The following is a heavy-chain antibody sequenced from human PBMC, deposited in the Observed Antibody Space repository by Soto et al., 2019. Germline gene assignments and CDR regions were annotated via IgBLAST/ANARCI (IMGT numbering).Heavy chain of an antibody. D-gene: IGHD6-19*01. CDR3: ARDRSGWYYFDY. CDR1: GGSISSYY. J-gene: IGHJ4*02. V-gene: IGHV4-59*01. CDR2: IYYSGST. Sequence: SETLSLTCTVSGGSISSYYWSWIRQPPGKGLEWIGYIYYSGSTNYNPSLKSRVTISVDTSKNQFSLKLSSVTAADTAVYYCARDRSGWYYFDYWGQGTLVTVSS.